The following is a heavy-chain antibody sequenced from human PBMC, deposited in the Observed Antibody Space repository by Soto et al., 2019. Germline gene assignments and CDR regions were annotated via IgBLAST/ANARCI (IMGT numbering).Heavy chain of an antibody. Sequence: PGGSLGLSCAASGFTFSDHYMDWVRQAPGKGLEWVARSRNKANSYTTEYAAPVKGRVTISRDDSKNSLYLQMNSLKTEDTAVYYCARGIAVAPGAFDIWGQGTMVTVSS. CDR2: SRNKANSYTT. D-gene: IGHD6-19*01. V-gene: IGHV3-72*01. J-gene: IGHJ3*02. CDR1: GFTFSDHY. CDR3: ARGIAVAPGAFDI.